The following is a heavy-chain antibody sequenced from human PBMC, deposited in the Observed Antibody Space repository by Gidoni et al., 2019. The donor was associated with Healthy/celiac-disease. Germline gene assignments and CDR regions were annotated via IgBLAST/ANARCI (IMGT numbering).Heavy chain of an antibody. CDR2: IYTSGST. V-gene: IGHV4-4*07. CDR1: GGSISSYY. J-gene: IGHJ4*02. D-gene: IGHD6-13*01. CDR3: ARERWGSSWYGSVPGGGLYYFDY. Sequence: QVQLQELGLGLVKTLKTLSFNRTVSGGSISSYYWSWFRPPAGKGLVWIGRIYTSGSTNYNPSLKSRVTMSVDTSKNQFSLKLSSVTAADTAVYYCARERWGSSWYGSVPGGGLYYFDYWGQGTLVTVSS.